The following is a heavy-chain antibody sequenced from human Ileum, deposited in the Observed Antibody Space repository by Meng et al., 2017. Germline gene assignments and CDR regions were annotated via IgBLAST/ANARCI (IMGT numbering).Heavy chain of an antibody. Sequence: VQLQESGPGLLKPSGTLSLPCAVAVGPISTSDWWSWVRQPPGKGLEWIGEIHHSGSTNYNPSLKSRVTISVDKSKNQFSLKLNSVTAADTAVYYCAREWSGSYRHFDYWGQGTLVTVSS. CDR1: VGPISTSDW. V-gene: IGHV4-4*02. D-gene: IGHD1-26*01. CDR3: AREWSGSYRHFDY. J-gene: IGHJ4*02. CDR2: IHHSGST.